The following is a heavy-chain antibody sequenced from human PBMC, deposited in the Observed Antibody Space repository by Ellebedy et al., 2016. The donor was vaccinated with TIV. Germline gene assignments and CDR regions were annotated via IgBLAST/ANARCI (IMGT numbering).Heavy chain of an antibody. CDR2: ISYDGTNK. J-gene: IGHJ6*03. Sequence: GGSLRLSXAASGFTFSNYALHWVRQAPGKGLEWVALISYDGTNKYYADSVKGRFTISRDNSKNTLYLQMNSLRAEDTAVYYCAKDLHGYDYYYFYYMDVWGKGTTVTVSS. CDR1: GFTFSNYA. CDR3: AKDLHGYDYYYFYYMDV. D-gene: IGHD5-12*01. V-gene: IGHV3-30-3*01.